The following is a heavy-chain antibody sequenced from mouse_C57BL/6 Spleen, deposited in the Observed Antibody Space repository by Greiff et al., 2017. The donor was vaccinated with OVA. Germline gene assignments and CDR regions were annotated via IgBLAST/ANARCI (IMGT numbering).Heavy chain of an antibody. CDR2: IHPNSGST. CDR3: ARWGYDDAMDD. V-gene: IGHV1-64*01. Sequence: VQLQQPGAELVKPGASVKLSCKASGYTFTSYWMHWVKQRPGQGLEWIGMIHPNSGSTNYNEKFKSKATLTVDKSSSTAYMQLSSLTSEDSAVYYCARWGYDDAMDDWGQGTSVTVSS. CDR1: GYTFTSYW. J-gene: IGHJ4*01. D-gene: IGHD2-2*01.